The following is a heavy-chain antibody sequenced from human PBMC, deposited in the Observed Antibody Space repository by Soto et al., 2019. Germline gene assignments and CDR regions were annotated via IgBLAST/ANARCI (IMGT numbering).Heavy chain of an antibody. CDR2: ISAYNGNT. Sequence: PSVKVSCKASGYTFTSYGISWVRQAPGQGLEWMGWISAYNGNTNYAQKLQGRVTMTTDTSTSTAYMELRSLRSDDTAVYYCARDRKYSSSWYSDWFDPWGQGTLVTVSS. CDR3: ARDRKYSSSWYSDWFDP. D-gene: IGHD6-13*01. CDR1: GYTFTSYG. J-gene: IGHJ5*02. V-gene: IGHV1-18*01.